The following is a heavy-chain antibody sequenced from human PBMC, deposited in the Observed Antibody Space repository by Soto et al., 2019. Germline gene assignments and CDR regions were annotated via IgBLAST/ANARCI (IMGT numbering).Heavy chain of an antibody. Sequence: EVHLLESGGDLVQPGGSLRLSCTASGLTFSTYAMSWVRQAPGKGLEWVSAIGGSGTGGRTYYADSVKGRFTISRDNSKNTVYLQMNSLSADDTDVYYWAKSPGGLDGYNSDYYGMDVWGQGTTVTVSS. V-gene: IGHV3-23*01. J-gene: IGHJ6*02. D-gene: IGHD5-12*01. CDR3: AKSPGGLDGYNSDYYGMDV. CDR2: IGGSGTGGRT. CDR1: GLTFSTYA.